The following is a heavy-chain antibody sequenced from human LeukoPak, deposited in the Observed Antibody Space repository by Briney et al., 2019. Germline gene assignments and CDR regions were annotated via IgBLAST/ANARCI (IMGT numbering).Heavy chain of an antibody. CDR2: ILHSGST. D-gene: IGHD3-3*01. Sequence: PSETLSLTCAVSGVSITSDTYYWSWIRQPPGKGLEWIGYILHSGSTYHNPSLKSRVTILVDTSKNQFSLKLSSVTAADTAVYFCARTRDFWSAYFDYWGQGTLVTVSS. V-gene: IGHV4-30-2*01. CDR3: ARTRDFWSAYFDY. J-gene: IGHJ4*02. CDR1: GVSITSDTYY.